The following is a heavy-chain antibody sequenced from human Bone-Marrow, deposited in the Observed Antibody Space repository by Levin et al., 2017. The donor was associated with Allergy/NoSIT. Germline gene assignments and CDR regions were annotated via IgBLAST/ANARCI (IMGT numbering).Heavy chain of an antibody. CDR3: TTDVVSSSWYHYFDY. V-gene: IGHV3-15*01. CDR2: IKSKTDGGTT. J-gene: IGHJ4*02. Sequence: PGGSLRLSCAASGFTFSNAWMSWVRQAPGKGLEWVGRIKSKTDGGTTDYAAPVKGRFTISRDDSKNTLYLQMNSLKTEDTAVYYCTTDVVSSSWYHYFDYWGQGTLVTVSS. CDR1: GFTFSNAW. D-gene: IGHD6-13*01.